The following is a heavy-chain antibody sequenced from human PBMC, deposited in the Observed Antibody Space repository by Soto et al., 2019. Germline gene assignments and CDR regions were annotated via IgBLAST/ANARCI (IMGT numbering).Heavy chain of an antibody. J-gene: IGHJ4*02. CDR1: GFTVRTNG. CDR2: FSSGSSDT. D-gene: IGHD2-15*01. CDR3: AGHGGYSY. Sequence: EVQLLESGGGLVQAGGSLRLSCAATGFTVRTNGMSWVRQAPGKGLEWVASFSSGSSDTHYADSLKGRFAISRDNSKNTLYRQMNGLRVEDTALYYCAGHGGYSYLGQGTLVTVSS. V-gene: IGHV3-23*01.